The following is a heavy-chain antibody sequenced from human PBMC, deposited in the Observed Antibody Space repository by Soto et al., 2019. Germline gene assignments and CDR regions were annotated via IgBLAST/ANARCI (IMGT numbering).Heavy chain of an antibody. V-gene: IGHV4-59*08. J-gene: IGHJ4*02. D-gene: IGHD3-22*01. CDR2: IYYSGST. CDR1: GGSISSYY. Sequence: PSETLSLTCTVSGGSISSYYWSWIRQPPGKGLEWIGYIYYSGSTNYNPSLKSRVTISVDTSKNQFSLKLSSVTAADTAVYYCARHGTDYYDSSGWYYYLTHWGQGTLVT. CDR3: ARHGTDYYDSSGWYYYLTH.